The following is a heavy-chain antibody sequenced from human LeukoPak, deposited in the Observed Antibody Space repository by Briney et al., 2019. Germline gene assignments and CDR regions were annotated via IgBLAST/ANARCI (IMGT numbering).Heavy chain of an antibody. V-gene: IGHV3-48*03. D-gene: IGHD1-26*01. CDR2: ISSTGSTI. J-gene: IGHJ4*02. CDR1: GFTLISYE. Sequence: RGCMRLSCAAYGFTLISYEVNSVRQAPGRGLEWDPSISSTGSTISYADSVQGRYTISRDNAKNSLHLEMNSLRAEDTAVYYCAKRGSYGYLDYWGQGTLVTVSS. CDR3: AKRGSYGYLDY.